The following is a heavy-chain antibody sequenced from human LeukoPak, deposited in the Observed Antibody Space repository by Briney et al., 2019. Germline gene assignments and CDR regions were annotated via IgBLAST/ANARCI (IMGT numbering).Heavy chain of an antibody. CDR2: IYYSGST. CDR1: GGSISSSSYY. V-gene: IGHV4-39*07. Sequence: SETLSLTCTVSGGSISSSSYYWGWIRQPPGKGLEWIGRIYYSGSTYYNPSLKSRVTISVDTSKNQFSLRLSSVTAADTAVYYCARVGEWTGDTAFDIWGQGTMVTVSS. D-gene: IGHD3/OR15-3a*01. CDR3: ARVGEWTGDTAFDI. J-gene: IGHJ3*02.